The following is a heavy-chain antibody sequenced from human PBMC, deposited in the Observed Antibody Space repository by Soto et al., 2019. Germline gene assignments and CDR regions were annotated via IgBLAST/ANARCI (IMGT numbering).Heavy chain of an antibody. CDR2: ISSSNRTI. Sequence: EVQLVESGGGLHQPGGSLRLSCAASGFTFRSYSMNWVRQAPGKGLEWVSYISSSNRTINYADSVKGRFIISRDNAKNSLYLQMHSLRDEDTAVYYCAREGWPLLQTGMDVWGQGTTVTVSS. J-gene: IGHJ6*02. CDR1: GFTFRSYS. V-gene: IGHV3-48*02. D-gene: IGHD2-15*01. CDR3: AREGWPLLQTGMDV.